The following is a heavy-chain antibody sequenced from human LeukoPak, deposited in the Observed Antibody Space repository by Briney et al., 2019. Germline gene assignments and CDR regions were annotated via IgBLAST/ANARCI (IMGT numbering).Heavy chain of an antibody. V-gene: IGHV1-46*01. CDR1: GYTFTSYY. J-gene: IGHJ6*02. D-gene: IGHD6-19*01. Sequence: GASVKVSCKASGYTFTSYYMHWVRQAPGQGFEWMGIINPSGGSTTYAQNFQGRVTMTRDTSTSTFYMELNSLRSEDTAVYYCARDGSGWYGGVYYYYYGMDVWGQGTTVTVSS. CDR3: ARDGSGWYGGVYYYYYGMDV. CDR2: INPSGGST.